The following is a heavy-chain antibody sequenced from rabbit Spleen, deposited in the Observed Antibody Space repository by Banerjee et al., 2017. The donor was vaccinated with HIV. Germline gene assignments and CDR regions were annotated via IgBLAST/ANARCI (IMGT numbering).Heavy chain of an antibody. Sequence: QEQLVESGGGLVQPEGSLTLTCKASGFSFSEKEVMCWVRQAPEKGLEWIGCINTITGKTVYATWAKGRFTISRASSTTVFLQMTRLTAADTATYFCARDLPEIIGWNFGFWGPGTLVTVS. CDR2: INTITGKT. D-gene: IGHD1-1*01. V-gene: IGHV1S45*01. J-gene: IGHJ4*02. CDR1: GFSFSEKEV. CDR3: ARDLPEIIGWNFGF.